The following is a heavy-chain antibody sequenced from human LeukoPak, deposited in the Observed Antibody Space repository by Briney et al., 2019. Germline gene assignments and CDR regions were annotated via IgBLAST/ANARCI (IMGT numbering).Heavy chain of an antibody. V-gene: IGHV1-2*02. Sequence: ASVKVSCKASGYTFTGYYMHWVRQAPGQGLGWMGWINPNSGGTNYAQKFQGRVTMTRDTSISTAYMELSRLRSDDTAVYYCARYSSSWYGGFDYWGQGTLVTVSS. CDR1: GYTFTGYY. CDR3: ARYSSSWYGGFDY. D-gene: IGHD6-13*01. CDR2: INPNSGGT. J-gene: IGHJ4*02.